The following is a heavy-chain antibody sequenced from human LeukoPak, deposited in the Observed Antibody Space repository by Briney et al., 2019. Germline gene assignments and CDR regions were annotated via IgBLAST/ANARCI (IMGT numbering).Heavy chain of an antibody. CDR1: GLTFSIHW. Sequence: GGSLRLSCAASGLTFSIHWMNWVRQAPGKGLEWVAVISYDGSNKYYADSVKGRFTISRDNSKNTLYLQMNSLRAEDTAVYYCARDWRGMTTVTTWTFDPWGQGTLVTVSS. CDR2: ISYDGSNK. J-gene: IGHJ5*02. CDR3: ARDWRGMTTVTTWTFDP. V-gene: IGHV3-30*03. D-gene: IGHD4-17*01.